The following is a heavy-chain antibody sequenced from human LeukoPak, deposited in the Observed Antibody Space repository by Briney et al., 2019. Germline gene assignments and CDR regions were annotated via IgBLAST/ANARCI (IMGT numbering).Heavy chain of an antibody. D-gene: IGHD5-18*01. CDR1: GGTFSSYA. CDR3: ARLHVDTAMVTGFFDY. CDR2: IIPIFGTA. V-gene: IGHV1-69*13. Sequence: SVKVSCKASGGTFSSYAISWVRQAPGQGLEWMGGIIPIFGTANYAQKFQGRVTITADESTSTAYMELSSLRSEDTAVYYCARLHVDTAMVTGFFDYWGQGTLVTVSS. J-gene: IGHJ4*02.